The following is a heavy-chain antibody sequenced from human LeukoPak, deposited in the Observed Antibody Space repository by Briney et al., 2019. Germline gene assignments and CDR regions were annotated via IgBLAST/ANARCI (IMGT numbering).Heavy chain of an antibody. D-gene: IGHD3-9*01. CDR1: GFTFSSYA. J-gene: IGHJ4*02. Sequence: GGSLRLSCAASGFTFSSYAMSWVRQAPGKGLEWVSAISGSGGSTYYADSVKGRFTISRDNSKNTLYLQMNSLRAEDTALYHCARNQRYFDSSFDYWGQGTLVTVSS. CDR3: ARNQRYFDSSFDY. V-gene: IGHV3-23*01. CDR2: ISGSGGST.